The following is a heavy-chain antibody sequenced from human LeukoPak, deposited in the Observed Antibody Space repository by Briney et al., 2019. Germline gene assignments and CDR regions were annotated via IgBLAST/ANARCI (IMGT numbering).Heavy chain of an antibody. CDR3: AKSDDSSGYYLFDY. Sequence: GGSLRPSCAASGFTFSSYAMSWVRQAPGKGLEWVSAISGSGGSTYYADSVKGRFTISRDNSKNTLYLQMNSLRAEDTAVYYCAKSDDSSGYYLFDYWGQGTLVTVSS. J-gene: IGHJ4*02. CDR2: ISGSGGST. D-gene: IGHD3-22*01. V-gene: IGHV3-23*01. CDR1: GFTFSSYA.